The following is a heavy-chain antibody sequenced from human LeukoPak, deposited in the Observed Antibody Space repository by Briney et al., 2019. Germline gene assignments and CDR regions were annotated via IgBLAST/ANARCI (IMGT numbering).Heavy chain of an antibody. J-gene: IGHJ4*02. V-gene: IGHV3-30-3*01. CDR3: ASVDGGFDY. CDR1: GFTFSSYA. CDR2: ISYDGSNK. Sequence: GGSLRLSCAASGFTFSSYAMHWVRQAPGKGLEWVAVISYDGSNKYYADSVKGRFTISRDNSKNTLYLQMNSLRAEDTAVYYCASVDGGFDYWGQGTLVTVSS. D-gene: IGHD3-16*01.